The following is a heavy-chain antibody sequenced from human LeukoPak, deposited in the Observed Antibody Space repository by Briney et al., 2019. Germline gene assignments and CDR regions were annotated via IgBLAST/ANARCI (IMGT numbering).Heavy chain of an antibody. V-gene: IGHV1-8*02. CDR2: MNPNSGNT. CDR1: GYTFTSYD. J-gene: IGHJ4*02. D-gene: IGHD3-10*01. Sequence: ASVKVSCKASGYTFTSYDINWVRQATGQGLEWMGWMNPNSGNTGYAQKFQGRVTMTRDMSTSTVYMELSSLRSEDTAVYYCARDRSGSGSYYRGFDYWGQGTLVTVSS. CDR3: ARDRSGSGSYYRGFDY.